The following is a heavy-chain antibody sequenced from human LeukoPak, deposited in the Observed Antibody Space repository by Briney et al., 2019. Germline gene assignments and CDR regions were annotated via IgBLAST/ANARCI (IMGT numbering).Heavy chain of an antibody. V-gene: IGHV4-31*03. CDR2: IYYSGST. D-gene: IGHD4/OR15-4a*01. CDR1: GGSISSGGYY. CDR3: AREDLYGGSDFDY. J-gene: IGHJ4*02. Sequence: SETLSLTCTVSGGSISSGGYYWSWIRQHPGKGLEWIGYIYYSGSTYYNPSLKSRVTISVDTSKNQFSLKLSSVTAADTAVYYCAREDLYGGSDFDYWGQGTLVTVSS.